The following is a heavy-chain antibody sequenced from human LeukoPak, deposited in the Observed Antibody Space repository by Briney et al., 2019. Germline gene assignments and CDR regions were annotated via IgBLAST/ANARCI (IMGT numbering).Heavy chain of an antibody. V-gene: IGHV3-48*03. CDR3: ARDLPYYDSSGYYGL. CDR2: TSSSGSII. J-gene: IGHJ4*02. CDR1: GFTFSSYE. D-gene: IGHD3-22*01. Sequence: PGGSLRLSCAASGFTFSSYEMNWVRQAPGKGLEWVSYTSSSGSIIYYADSVKGRFTISRDNAKNSLYLQMNSLRAEDTAVYYCARDLPYYDSSGYYGLWGQGTLVTVSS.